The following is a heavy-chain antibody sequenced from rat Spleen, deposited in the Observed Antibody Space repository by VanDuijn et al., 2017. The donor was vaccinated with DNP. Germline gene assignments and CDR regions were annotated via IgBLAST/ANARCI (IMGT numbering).Heavy chain of an antibody. CDR2: VSYDGSST. J-gene: IGHJ4*01. Sequence: EVQLVESGGDLVQPGRSLKFSCAASGFTFSDYHMAWVRQAPKKGLEWVATVSYDGSSTYYRDSVKGRFTVSRDEAKSLLYLQMDSLRSEDTATYYWATSPELTGYAMDAWGQGTSVTVSS. D-gene: IGHD1-11*01. CDR1: GFTFSDYH. V-gene: IGHV5-7*01. CDR3: ATSPELTGYAMDA.